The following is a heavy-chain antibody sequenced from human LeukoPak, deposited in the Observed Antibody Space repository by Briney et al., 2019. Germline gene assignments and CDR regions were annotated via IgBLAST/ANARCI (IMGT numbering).Heavy chain of an antibody. V-gene: IGHV3-33*01. CDR1: GFTFSSYG. Sequence: GGSLRLSCAASGFTFSSYGMHWVRQAPGKGLEWVAVIWYDGSNKYYADSVKGRFTISRDNSKNTLYLQMNSLRAEDTAVYYCARDGGGPYPGRHWGQGTLVTVSS. D-gene: IGHD3-16*01. CDR2: IWYDGSNK. J-gene: IGHJ4*02. CDR3: ARDGGGPYPGRH.